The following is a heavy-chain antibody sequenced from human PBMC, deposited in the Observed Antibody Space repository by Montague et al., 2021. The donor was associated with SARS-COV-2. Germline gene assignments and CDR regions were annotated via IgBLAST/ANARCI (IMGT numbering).Heavy chain of an antibody. D-gene: IGHD3-22*01. Sequence: PALVKPTQTLTLTCTFSGFSLSTSGVGVAWIRQPPGKALEWLAIIYWDDDRRYSPSLESGLTITKDTPKNQVVLTMTDMDPGDTATYYCVYSNKPRRSGSWYGSRCYHFDSWGQGALVTVSS. CDR2: IYWDDDR. J-gene: IGHJ4*02. CDR1: GFSLSTSGVG. CDR3: VYSNKPRRSGSWYGSRCYHFDS. V-gene: IGHV2-5*02.